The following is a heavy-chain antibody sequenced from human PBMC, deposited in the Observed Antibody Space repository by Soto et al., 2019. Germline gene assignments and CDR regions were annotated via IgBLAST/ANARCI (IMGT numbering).Heavy chain of an antibody. CDR2: ISATGGTT. J-gene: IGHJ4*02. Sequence: EVHLSESGGGVVQPGGSLRLSCVASGFTFIDYAMDWVRQAPGKGLEWVSEISATGGTTNYADSVKGRHTISMDNSNNTLYLQLTNLPAEDTAMFYCAKASSAWYGSKNYYFDSWGQGALVTVSS. CDR1: GFTFIDYA. V-gene: IGHV3-23*01. D-gene: IGHD6-19*01. CDR3: AKASSAWYGSKNYYFDS.